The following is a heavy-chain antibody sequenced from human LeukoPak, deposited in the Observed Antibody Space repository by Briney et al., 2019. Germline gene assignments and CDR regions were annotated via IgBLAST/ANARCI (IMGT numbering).Heavy chain of an antibody. J-gene: IGHJ4*02. D-gene: IGHD3-10*01. V-gene: IGHV4-39*01. CDR2: IYYSGST. CDR1: GGSISSSSYY. CDR3: ARRGGNGYYYGSGSYYFDY. Sequence: PSETLSLTCTVSGGSISSSSYYWGWIRQPPGKGLEWIGSIYYSGSTYYNPPLKSRVTVSVDTSKNQFSLNLSSVTAADTAVYYCARRGGNGYYYGSGSYYFDYWGQGTLVTVSS.